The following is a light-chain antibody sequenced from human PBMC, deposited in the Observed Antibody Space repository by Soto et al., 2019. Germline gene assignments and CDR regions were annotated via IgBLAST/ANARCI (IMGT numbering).Light chain of an antibody. V-gene: IGLV1-47*01. CDR3: AAWDDSLSGPRVV. J-gene: IGLJ2*01. Sequence: QSVLTQPPSASGTPGQRVTISCSGSSSNIGSNYVYWYQQLPGTAPKLLIYRNNQRPSGVPDRFSGSKSGTSASLAISGPRSEDEADYYCAAWDDSLSGPRVVFGGGTKLTVL. CDR1: SSNIGSNY. CDR2: RNN.